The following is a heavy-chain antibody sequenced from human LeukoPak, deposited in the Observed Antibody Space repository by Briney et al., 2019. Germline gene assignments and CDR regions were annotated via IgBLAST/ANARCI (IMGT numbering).Heavy chain of an antibody. Sequence: SETLSLTCTVSGGSISSYYWSWIRQPAGKGLEWIGRIYTSGSTNYNPSLKSRVTMSVDTSKNQFSLKLSSVTAADTAVYYCARDNLDTIHSSIDYYYYMDVWGKGTTVTVSS. D-gene: IGHD3-3*01. J-gene: IGHJ6*03. CDR1: GGSISSYY. CDR2: IYTSGST. CDR3: ARDNLDTIHSSIDYYYYMDV. V-gene: IGHV4-4*07.